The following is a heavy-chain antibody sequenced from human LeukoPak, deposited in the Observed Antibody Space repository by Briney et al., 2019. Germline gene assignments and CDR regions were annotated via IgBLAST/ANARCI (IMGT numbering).Heavy chain of an antibody. J-gene: IGHJ4*02. V-gene: IGHV4-61*01. D-gene: IGHD5-18*01. CDR1: GGSVNSGSHY. CDR2: IYYSGST. CDR3: ARLNVDTTMAHDY. Sequence: SETLSLTCTVSGGSVNSGSHYWCWIRQPPGKGLEWIGYIYYSGSTNHNPSLKSRVTISVDTSKNQFSLKLSSVTAADTAVYYCARLNVDTTMAHDYWGQGTLVTVSS.